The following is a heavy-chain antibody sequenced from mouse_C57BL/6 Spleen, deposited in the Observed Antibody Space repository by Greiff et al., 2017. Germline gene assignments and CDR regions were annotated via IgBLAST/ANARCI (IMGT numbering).Heavy chain of an antibody. D-gene: IGHD1-1*01. V-gene: IGHV1-52*01. CDR2: IDPSDSET. J-gene: IGHJ4*01. CDR3: ARSGATVVAPDYAMEY. Sequence: VQLQQPGAELVRPGSSVKLSCKASGYTFTSYWMHWVKQRPIQGLEWIGNIDPSDSETHYNQKFKDKATLTVDKSSSTAYMQLSSLTSEDSAVYYCARSGATVVAPDYAMEYWGEGNPVTVSS. CDR1: GYTFTSYW.